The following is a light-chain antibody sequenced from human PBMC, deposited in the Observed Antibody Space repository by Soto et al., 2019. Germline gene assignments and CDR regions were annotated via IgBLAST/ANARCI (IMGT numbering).Light chain of an antibody. V-gene: IGLV1-40*01. J-gene: IGLJ1*01. CDR2: GNG. Sequence: QSVLTHPPSVSGAPGQRVTISCTESSSNIGAGHDVHWYQHLPGTAPKLLIYGNGNRPSGIPDRFSGSKSGTSASLAITGLQAEDEADYYCQSYDTSLSGSEVFGTGTKVTVL. CDR1: SSNIGAGHD. CDR3: QSYDTSLSGSEV.